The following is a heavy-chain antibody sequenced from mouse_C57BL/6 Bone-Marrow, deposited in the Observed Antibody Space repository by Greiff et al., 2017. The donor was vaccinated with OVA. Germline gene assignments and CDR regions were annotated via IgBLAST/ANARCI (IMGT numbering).Heavy chain of an antibody. CDR3: ARHAGDYDGTGTYAMDY. V-gene: IGHV5-12*01. J-gene: IGHJ4*01. CDR2: ISNGGGST. Sequence: EVKLMESGGGLVQPGGSLKLSCAASGFTFSDYYMYWVRQTPEKRLEWVAYISNGGGSTYYPDTVKGRFTISRDNAKNTLYLQMSRLKSEDTAMYYCARHAGDYDGTGTYAMDYWGQGTSVTVSS. D-gene: IGHD2-4*01. CDR1: GFTFSDYY.